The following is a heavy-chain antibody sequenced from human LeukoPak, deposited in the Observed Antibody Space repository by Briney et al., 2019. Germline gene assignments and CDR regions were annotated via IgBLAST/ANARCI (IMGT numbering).Heavy chain of an antibody. Sequence: GGSLRLSCAASGFTFSGSAMHWVRQASGKGLEWVGRIRSKANSYAPAYAASVKGRFTISRDDSKNTAYLQMDSLKTEDTAVYYCTTKTLRLGELSFQIDYWGQGTLVTVSS. CDR3: TTKTLRLGELSFQIDY. J-gene: IGHJ4*02. CDR2: IRSKANSYAP. D-gene: IGHD3-16*02. V-gene: IGHV3-73*01. CDR1: GFTFSGSA.